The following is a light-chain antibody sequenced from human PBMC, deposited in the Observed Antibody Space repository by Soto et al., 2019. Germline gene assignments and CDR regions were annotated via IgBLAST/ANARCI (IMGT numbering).Light chain of an antibody. CDR1: NIGSKS. CDR3: QVWDSSLPRVV. Sequence: SYELTQPPSVSVAPGKTARITCGGNNIGSKSVHWYQQKPGQAPVLVIYYDSDRPSGIPERFSGSNSGNTATLTISRVEAGDEADYYCQVWDSSLPRVVFGGGTKLTVL. J-gene: IGLJ2*01. V-gene: IGLV3-21*04. CDR2: YDS.